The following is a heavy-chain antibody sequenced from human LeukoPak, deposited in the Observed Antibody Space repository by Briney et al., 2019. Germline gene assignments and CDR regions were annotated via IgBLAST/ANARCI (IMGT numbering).Heavy chain of an antibody. D-gene: IGHD6-13*01. CDR2: IIPIFGTA. J-gene: IGHJ4*02. CDR3: ARDGIAAAGTFDY. V-gene: IGHV1-69*05. Sequence: GSSVKVSCKASGGTFSSYAISWVRQAPGQGLEWMGRIIPIFGTANYAQKFQGRVTITTDEPTSTAYMELSSLRSEDTAVYYCARDGIAAAGTFDYWGQGTLVTVSS. CDR1: GGTFSSYA.